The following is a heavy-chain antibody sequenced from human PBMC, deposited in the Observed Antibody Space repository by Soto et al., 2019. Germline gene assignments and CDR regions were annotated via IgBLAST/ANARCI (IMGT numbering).Heavy chain of an antibody. D-gene: IGHD2-15*01. CDR2: VSIGGST. V-gene: IGHV3-23*01. Sequence: GGSLRLSCAASGFTFSSYAMGWARQGPGKGLEWVAVVSIGGSTHYADSVRGRFTISRDNSKNTLSLQMNSLTAEDTAVYFCAKRRGAGGHFDYWGQGALVTVSS. CDR3: AKRRGAGGHFDY. J-gene: IGHJ4*02. CDR1: GFTFSSYA.